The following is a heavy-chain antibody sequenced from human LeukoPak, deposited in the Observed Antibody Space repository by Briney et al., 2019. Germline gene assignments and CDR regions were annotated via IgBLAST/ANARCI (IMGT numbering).Heavy chain of an antibody. V-gene: IGHV3-53*01. CDR3: AREVVSTPSYFDS. D-gene: IGHD2-15*01. J-gene: IGHJ4*02. Sequence: GGSLRLSCAASGFTFSDHHMYWVRQAPGKGLEWVSFFYRGDSTYYAESVRGRFTISRDNSKNTLYLLMNSLIPEDTAVYYCAREVVSTPSYFDSWGQGTLVTVSS. CDR1: GFTFSDHH. CDR2: FYRGDST.